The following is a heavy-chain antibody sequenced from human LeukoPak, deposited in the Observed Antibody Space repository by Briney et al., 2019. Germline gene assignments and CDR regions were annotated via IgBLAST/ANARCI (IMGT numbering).Heavy chain of an antibody. J-gene: IGHJ6*03. Sequence: GGSLRLSCAASGFTFSSYWMSWVRQAPGKGLEWVANIKQDGSEKYYVDSVKGRFTISRDNAKNSLYLQMNSLRAEDTAVYYCARTDHDSSGYLHYYYYYYMDVWGKGTTVTVSS. V-gene: IGHV3-7*01. D-gene: IGHD3-22*01. CDR1: GFTFSSYW. CDR2: IKQDGSEK. CDR3: ARTDHDSSGYLHYYYYYYMDV.